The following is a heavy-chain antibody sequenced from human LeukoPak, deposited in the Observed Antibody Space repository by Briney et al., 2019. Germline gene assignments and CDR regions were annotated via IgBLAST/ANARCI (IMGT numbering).Heavy chain of an antibody. J-gene: IGHJ4*02. Sequence: GGSLRLSCATSGFTLSRYSMNWVRQAPGEGLGWGSYISSGSTAIYYADSVKGRFTIYRENAKNSLYLKLTLLRAGTPPVYYCEIDVEQWLVGVYNFDNCGQGNLCTASS. CDR2: ISSGSTAI. D-gene: IGHD6-19*01. CDR1: GFTLSRYS. V-gene: IGHV3-48*01. CDR3: EIDVEQWLVGVYNFDN.